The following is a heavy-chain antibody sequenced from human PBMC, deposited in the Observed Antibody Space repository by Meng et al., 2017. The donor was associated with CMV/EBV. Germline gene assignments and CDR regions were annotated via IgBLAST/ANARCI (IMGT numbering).Heavy chain of an antibody. CDR2: LSSSSSI. J-gene: IGHJ6*02. CDR1: GFTFSSYS. D-gene: IGHD6-6*01. CDR3: ARGGGWSSSSDWGDYYYYGMDV. Sequence: GESLKISCAASGFTFSSYSMNWVRQAPGKGLAWVSSLSSSSSIYYAASVKGRFNISRDNAKNSLYLQMNSLRAEDTAVYYCARGGGWSSSSDWGDYYYYGMDVWGQGTTVTVSS. V-gene: IGHV3-21*01.